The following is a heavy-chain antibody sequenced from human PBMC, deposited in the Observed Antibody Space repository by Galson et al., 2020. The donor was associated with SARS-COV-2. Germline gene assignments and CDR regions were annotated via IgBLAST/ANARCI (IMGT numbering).Heavy chain of an antibody. CDR3: ARDKTGTADHYFDP. CDR1: GYTFTKYY. CDR2: ISPNSGGT. J-gene: IGHJ5*02. V-gene: IGHV1-2*02. Sequence: ASVKVSCEASGYTFTKYYIHWVRQAPGQGLEWMGWISPNSGGTNFAQKFQGRVTLTRDTSTATAFMELSRLRFDDTAIYYCARDKTGTADHYFDPWGQGTLITVSS. D-gene: IGHD1-1*01.